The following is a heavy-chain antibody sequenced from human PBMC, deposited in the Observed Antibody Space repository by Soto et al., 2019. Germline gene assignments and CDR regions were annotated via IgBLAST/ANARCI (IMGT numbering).Heavy chain of an antibody. CDR1: GGSITTSSYH. CDR3: ARRGLRMRPTANNYFDY. V-gene: IGHV4-39*02. CDR2: IYYSGSIDYSGTT. J-gene: IGHJ4*02. Sequence: SETLSLTCTVSGGSITTSSYHWVWIRQPPGKGLEWVGSIYYSGSIDYSGTTFYNPSLKSRLTISVDTSKNHFSLRLSSVTAADTAVYYCARRGLRMRPTANNYFDYWGPGTLVT. D-gene: IGHD1-26*01.